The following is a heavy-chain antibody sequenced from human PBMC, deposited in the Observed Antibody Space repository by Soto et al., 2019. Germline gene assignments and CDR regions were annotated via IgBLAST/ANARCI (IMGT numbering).Heavy chain of an antibody. Sequence: LASAACGVTVKISRMIGVRQDKGKGLEWVSSITTTSDKIYYADSVKGRSTISRDNAMNSLYLRMNFLRAEDTAVYYCARGLMAYRSTWLAPWRQGTLDPVS. CDR3: ARGLMAYRSTWLAP. D-gene: IGHD6-6*01. CDR2: ITTTSDKI. V-gene: IGHV3-21*01. J-gene: IGHJ1*01. CDR1: GVTVKISR.